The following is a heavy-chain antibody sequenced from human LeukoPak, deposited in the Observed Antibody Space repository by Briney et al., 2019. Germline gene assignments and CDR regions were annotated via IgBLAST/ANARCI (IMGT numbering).Heavy chain of an antibody. V-gene: IGHV3-43*01. J-gene: IGHJ6*02. CDR3: ARGQYYYGMDV. Sequence: GGSLRLSCAASGFTFDDYTMHWVRHAPGKGLEWVSLISWDGGSTYYADSVRGRFTISRDNSKNSLYLQMNSLRTEDTASYYCARGQYYYGMDVWGQGTTVTVSS. CDR2: ISWDGGST. CDR1: GFTFDDYT.